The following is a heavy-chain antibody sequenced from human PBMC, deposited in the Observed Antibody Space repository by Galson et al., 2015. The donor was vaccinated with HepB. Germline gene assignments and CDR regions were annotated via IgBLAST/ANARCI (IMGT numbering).Heavy chain of an antibody. CDR1: GVSISTGDYY. V-gene: IGHV4-30-4*01. J-gene: IGHJ5*02. D-gene: IGHD1-14*01. Sequence: TLSLTCTVSGVSISTGDYYWSWIRQPPGKGLEWIGYIYHNGDAYYNPTLKSRVTLSVDTSKNQFSLKLTSVTAADTAFYYCARVRGAYMNWFDPWGRGTLVTVSS. CDR2: IYHNGDA. CDR3: ARVRGAYMNWFDP.